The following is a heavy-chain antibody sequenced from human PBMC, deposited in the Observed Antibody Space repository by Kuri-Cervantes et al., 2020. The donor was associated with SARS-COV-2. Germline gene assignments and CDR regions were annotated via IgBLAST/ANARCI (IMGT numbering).Heavy chain of an antibody. V-gene: IGHV1-18*01. CDR1: GYTFISYG. J-gene: IGHJ6*02. D-gene: IGHD4-17*01. CDR2: ISAYNGNT. CDR3: ARPTVTHYYYYSMDV. Sequence: ASVKVSCKASGYTFISYGISWVRQAPGQGLEWMGWISAYNGNTNYAQKLQGRVTMTRDTSTSTVYMELSSLRSEDTAVYHCARPTVTHYYYYSMDVWGQGTTVTVSS.